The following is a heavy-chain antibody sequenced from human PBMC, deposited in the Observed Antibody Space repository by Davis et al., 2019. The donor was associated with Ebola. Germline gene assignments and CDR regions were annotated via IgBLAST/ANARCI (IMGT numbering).Heavy chain of an antibody. D-gene: IGHD6-13*01. CDR2: MNPHNGDT. V-gene: IGHV1-2*06. J-gene: IGHJ4*02. CDR3: ARLCSSSCPNDY. Sequence: AASVKVSCKASGYTFTGYHMHWVRQAPGQGLEWMGRMNPHNGDTNYAQNFQGRVIMTRDTSISTAYMELSRLRYDDTAVYYCARLCSSSCPNDYWGQGTLVTVSS. CDR1: GYTFTGYH.